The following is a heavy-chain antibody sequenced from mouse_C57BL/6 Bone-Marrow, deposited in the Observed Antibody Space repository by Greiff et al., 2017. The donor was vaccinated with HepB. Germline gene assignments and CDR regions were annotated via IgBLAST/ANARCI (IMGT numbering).Heavy chain of an antibody. Sequence: EVQLQESGTVLARPGASVKMSCKTSGYTFTSYWMHWVKQRPGQGLEWIGAIYPGNSDTSYNQKFKGKAKLTAVTSASTAYMELSSLTNEDSAVYYCTRSLYSNYLYFAYWGQGTLVTVSA. V-gene: IGHV1-5*01. D-gene: IGHD2-5*01. CDR3: TRSLYSNYLYFAY. CDR1: GYTFTSYW. CDR2: IYPGNSDT. J-gene: IGHJ3*01.